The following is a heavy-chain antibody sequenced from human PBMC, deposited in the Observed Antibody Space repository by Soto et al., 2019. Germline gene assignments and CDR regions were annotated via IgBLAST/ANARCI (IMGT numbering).Heavy chain of an antibody. CDR1: GIPVSSNY. D-gene: IGHD3-10*01. CDR3: ARDGPYYYASRMDV. CDR2: LHSGGDT. J-gene: IGHJ6*02. Sequence: EVQLVESGGGLVQPGGSLRLSCAASGIPVSSNYMTWVRQAPGKGLEWVSVLHSGGDTYYANSVQGRFTISRHDSTNTLFLQMNSLTPEDTAVDYCARDGPYYYASRMDVWGQGTTVTVSS. V-gene: IGHV3-53*04.